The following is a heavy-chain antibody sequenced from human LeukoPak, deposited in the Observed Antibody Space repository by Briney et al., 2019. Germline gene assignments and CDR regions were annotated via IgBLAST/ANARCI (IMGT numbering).Heavy chain of an antibody. CDR1: GFTFSNNA. Sequence: GGSLRLSCAASGFTFSNNALSWVRQAPGKGLEWVSVVSGSGGSTYYADSVKGRFTISRDNSKNTLYLQMDSLRAGDTAVYYCARGRLRVIDAFDIWGQGTMVTVSS. CDR2: VSGSGGST. J-gene: IGHJ3*02. V-gene: IGHV3-23*01. CDR3: ARGRLRVIDAFDI. D-gene: IGHD2-21*01.